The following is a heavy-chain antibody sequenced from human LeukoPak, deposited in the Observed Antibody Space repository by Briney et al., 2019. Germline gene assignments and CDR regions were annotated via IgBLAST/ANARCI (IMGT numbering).Heavy chain of an antibody. Sequence: PGGSLRLSCGASGFTFSSYGMHWVRQAPGKGLEWVAFIRYDGSEKYYADSVKGRFTISRDNSKNTLYLQMNSLRAEDTAVYYCAKDLVTAMHLLGIIWGQGTLVTVSS. CDR3: AKDLVTAMHLLGII. CDR2: IRYDGSEK. V-gene: IGHV3-30*02. J-gene: IGHJ4*02. D-gene: IGHD2-21*02. CDR1: GFTFSSYG.